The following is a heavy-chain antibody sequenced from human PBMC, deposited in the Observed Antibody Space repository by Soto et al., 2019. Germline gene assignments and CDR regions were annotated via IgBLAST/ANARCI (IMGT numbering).Heavy chain of an antibody. Sequence: QVQLVESGGGVVQPGRSLRLSCAASGFTFSSYGMHWVRQAPCKGLEWVAVISYDGSNKYYADSVKGRFTISRDNSKNTLYLQMNSLRAEDTAVYYCAKDRGYYYYGMDVWGQGTTVTVSS. J-gene: IGHJ6*02. V-gene: IGHV3-30*18. CDR2: ISYDGSNK. CDR1: GFTFSSYG. CDR3: AKDRGYYYYGMDV.